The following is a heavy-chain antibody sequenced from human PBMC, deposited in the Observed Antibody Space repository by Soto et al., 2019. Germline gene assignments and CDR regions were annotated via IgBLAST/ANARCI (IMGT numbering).Heavy chain of an antibody. CDR3: ARAGVVIPIYYMDV. D-gene: IGHD3-3*01. CDR1: GFTFSSFA. V-gene: IGHV3-33*01. Sequence: QVQLVESGGGVVQPGRSLRLSCAASGFTFSSFAMHWVRQAPGKGLEWVAVIWYDGSNKYYADSVKGRFTISRDNSKNTLNLQMNSLRAEDTAVYYCARAGVVIPIYYMDVWCKGTTVTVSS. CDR2: IWYDGSNK. J-gene: IGHJ6*03.